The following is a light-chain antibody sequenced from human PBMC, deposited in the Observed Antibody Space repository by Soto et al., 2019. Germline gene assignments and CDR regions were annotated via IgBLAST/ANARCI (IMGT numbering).Light chain of an antibody. CDR3: LQYSSYPRT. V-gene: IGKV1-17*01. Sequence: DIQMTQSPSSLSASVGDTVIITCRASQGIRKDLGWYQQKVGEAPRRLIFGAAALQSGVPPRFSGSGSGTDFTLTISSLQPEDFATYYCLQYSSYPRTFGQGTKV. CDR2: GAA. CDR1: QGIRKD. J-gene: IGKJ1*01.